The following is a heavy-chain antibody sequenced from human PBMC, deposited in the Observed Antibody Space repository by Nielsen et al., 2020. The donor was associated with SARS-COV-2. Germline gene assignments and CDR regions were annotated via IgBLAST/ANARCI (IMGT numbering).Heavy chain of an antibody. D-gene: IGHD3-10*01. CDR1: GFTFSKYA. CDR2: ISGSGRTI. CDR3: ARVITDGNYYYYYGMDV. V-gene: IGHV3-48*01. J-gene: IGHJ6*02. Sequence: GGSLRLSCAASGFTFSKYAMTWVRQGPGKGLEWVSSISGSGRTIYYADSVKGRFTISRDNAKNSLYLQMNSLRAEDTAVYYCARVITDGNYYYYYGMDVWGQGTTVTVSS.